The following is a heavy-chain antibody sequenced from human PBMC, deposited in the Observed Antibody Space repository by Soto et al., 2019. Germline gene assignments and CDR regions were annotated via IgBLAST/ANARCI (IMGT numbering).Heavy chain of an antibody. J-gene: IGHJ4*02. CDR1: GDCISSDESY. D-gene: IGHD4-17*01. CDR3: ARQRGTTLRTDH. Sequence: TLSVTCSVSGDCISSDESYWGWIRQPPGKGLEWIGNVYYGGSPNYTPSLKSRITISVDISKNQFSLSLGSVTAADTAVYYCARQRGTTLRTDHWGPGSLVTVSS. CDR2: VYYGGSP. V-gene: IGHV4-39*01.